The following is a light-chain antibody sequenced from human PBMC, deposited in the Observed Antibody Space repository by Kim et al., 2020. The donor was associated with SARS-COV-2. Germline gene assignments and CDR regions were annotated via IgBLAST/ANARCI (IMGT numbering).Light chain of an antibody. CDR2: WAS. Sequence: ATINCKSSQSVLYSADNKNYLAWYQQKPAQPPKLLIYWASTRESGVPDRFSGSGSGTDFTLTISSLQVEDVAIYSCQQYYSDVGTFGQGTKVEIK. CDR3: QQYYSDVGT. V-gene: IGKV4-1*01. J-gene: IGKJ1*01. CDR1: QSVLYSADNKNY.